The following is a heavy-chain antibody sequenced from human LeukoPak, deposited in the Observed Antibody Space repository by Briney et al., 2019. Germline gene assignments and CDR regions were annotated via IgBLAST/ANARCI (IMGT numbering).Heavy chain of an antibody. D-gene: IGHD3-10*01. CDR3: AIPPLSGTGSSRPLAGVDV. V-gene: IGHV3-74*01. J-gene: IGHJ6*02. CDR1: GFTFSSSW. CDR2: INPDGTTT. Sequence: GGSLRLSCAASGFTFSSSWMHWVRQAPGKGLGWVSRINPDGTTTAYADSVKGRFTISRDNAKNSLYLQMNSLRAEDTAVYYCAIPPLSGTGSSRPLAGVDVWGQGTTVTVSS.